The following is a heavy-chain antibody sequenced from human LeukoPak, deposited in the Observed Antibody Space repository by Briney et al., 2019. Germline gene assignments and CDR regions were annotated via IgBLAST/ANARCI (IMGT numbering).Heavy chain of an antibody. CDR1: GYTFTGYY. CDR2: INPNSGGT. D-gene: IGHD2-2*01. CDR3: ARDGSLTQDIVVVPAAIDY. Sequence: ASVKVSCKASGYTFTGYYMHWVRQAPGQGLEWMGWINPNSGGTNYAQKFQGRVTMTRDTSISTAYMELSRLRSDDTAVYYCARDGSLTQDIVVVPAAIDYWGQGTLVTVSS. J-gene: IGHJ4*02. V-gene: IGHV1-2*02.